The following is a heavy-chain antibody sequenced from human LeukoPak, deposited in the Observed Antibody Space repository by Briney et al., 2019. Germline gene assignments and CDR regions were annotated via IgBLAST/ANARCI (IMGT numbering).Heavy chain of an antibody. D-gene: IGHD3-22*01. CDR1: GYKFTGYW. Sequence: GESLKISCKGSGYKFTGYWIGWVRQVPGEGLEWMGIIFPGNSDTRYSPSFQGQVTISADKSISTAYLQWSSLKASDTAMYYCARAGDSSGYYYGRFDYWGQGTLVTVSS. CDR3: ARAGDSSGYYYGRFDY. CDR2: IFPGNSDT. V-gene: IGHV5-51*01. J-gene: IGHJ4*02.